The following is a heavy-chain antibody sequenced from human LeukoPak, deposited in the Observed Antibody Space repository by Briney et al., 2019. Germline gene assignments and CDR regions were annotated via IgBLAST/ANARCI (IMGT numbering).Heavy chain of an antibody. D-gene: IGHD1-1*01. CDR2: ISNTGDSA. CDR1: GFTFSNYA. J-gene: IGHJ4*02. CDR3: GKYRDRSTGYFDY. Sequence: PGGSLRLSCTASGFTFSNYAMSWVRLAPGKGLEWVSTISNTGDSAYYADSVKGRFTFSRDNSKNTLYLQMDSLRAEDTAVYYCGKYRDRSTGYFDYWGQGTLVTVSS. V-gene: IGHV3-23*01.